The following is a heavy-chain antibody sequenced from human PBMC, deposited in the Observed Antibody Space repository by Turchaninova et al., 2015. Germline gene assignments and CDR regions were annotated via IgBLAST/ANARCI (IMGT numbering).Heavy chain of an antibody. CDR3: ARGSGSSGWFDWYAY. J-gene: IGHJ4*02. CDR1: GFTFSTYA. CDR2: IGSNGDST. D-gene: IGHD6-19*01. Sequence: EVQLVESGGGLVQPGGSLRLSCAASGFTFSTYALHWVRQAPGNGLEYVSAIGSNGDSTYYANSVKGRFTISRDNSKNTVYLQMGSLRVEDMAVYYCARGSGSSGWFDWYAYWGQGTLVTVSS. V-gene: IGHV3-64*01.